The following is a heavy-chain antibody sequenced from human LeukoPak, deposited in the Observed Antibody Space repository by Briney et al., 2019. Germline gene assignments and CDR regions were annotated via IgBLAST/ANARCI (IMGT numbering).Heavy chain of an antibody. CDR2: IYYSGST. J-gene: IGHJ4*02. Sequence: SETLSLTCTVSGGSISSSSYYWGWIRQPPGKGLEWIGNIYYSGSTYYNPSLQSRVTISVDTSKNQFSLKLSSVTAADTAVCYCVRRSDLTTNVDYWGQGTLVTVSS. V-gene: IGHV4-39*01. CDR1: GGSISSSSYY. D-gene: IGHD2-15*01. CDR3: VRRSDLTTNVDY.